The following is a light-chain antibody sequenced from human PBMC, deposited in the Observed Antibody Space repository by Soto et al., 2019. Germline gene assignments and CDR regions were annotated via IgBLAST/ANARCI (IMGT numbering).Light chain of an antibody. CDR1: QGIDTS. Sequence: ILLTQSPSSLSASVGDRVTITCRASQGIDTSLAWYQQKPGKAPKLLIYAASNFQSGVPSRFSGSGSGTHFTLTISSLQPEYFATYSCQQLHGYPITFGQGTRLEI. CDR2: AAS. V-gene: IGKV1-9*01. J-gene: IGKJ5*01. CDR3: QQLHGYPIT.